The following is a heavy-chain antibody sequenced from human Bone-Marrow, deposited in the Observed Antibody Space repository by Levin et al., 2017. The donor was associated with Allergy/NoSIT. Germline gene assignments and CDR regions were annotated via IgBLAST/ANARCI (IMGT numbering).Heavy chain of an antibody. CDR3: AKRNYDFLSGSLDV. D-gene: IGHD3-3*01. Sequence: GGSLRLSCVASEFTFSNYGMHWVRQAPGKGLEWVAVISDNGLNKYYADSVKGRFTISRDNSKNTLDLQMSSLRPEDTAVYYCAKRNYDFLSGSLDVWGQGTTVIVSS. J-gene: IGHJ6*02. V-gene: IGHV3-30*18. CDR2: ISDNGLNK. CDR1: EFTFSNYG.